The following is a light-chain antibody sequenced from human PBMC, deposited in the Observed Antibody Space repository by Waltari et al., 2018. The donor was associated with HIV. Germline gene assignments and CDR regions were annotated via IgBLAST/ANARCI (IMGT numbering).Light chain of an antibody. Sequence: DIQMTQSPSSLSASLGDRVTITCQASQDISDNLNWYQHKPGKAPKLLFYDSHKLETGVPSRFTGSGFGTRFTLTISSLQPEDSATYYCQQYEDLPRTFGPGTKVEI. CDR3: QQYEDLPRT. CDR2: DSH. J-gene: IGKJ2*02. V-gene: IGKV1-33*01. CDR1: QDISDN.